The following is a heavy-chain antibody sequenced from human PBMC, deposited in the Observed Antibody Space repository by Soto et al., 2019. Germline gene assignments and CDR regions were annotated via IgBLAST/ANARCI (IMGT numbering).Heavy chain of an antibody. V-gene: IGHV3-30*18. CDR1: GFTFSSYG. CDR3: AKDLNETDRDDYYYYCMDV. D-gene: IGHD1-1*01. Sequence: QVQLVESGGGVVQPGRSLRLSCAASGFTFSSYGMHWVRQAPGKGLEWVAVISYDGSNKYYADSVKGRFTISRDNSKNTLYLQMNSLRAEDTAVYYCAKDLNETDRDDYYYYCMDVWGQGTTVTVSS. CDR2: ISYDGSNK. J-gene: IGHJ6*02.